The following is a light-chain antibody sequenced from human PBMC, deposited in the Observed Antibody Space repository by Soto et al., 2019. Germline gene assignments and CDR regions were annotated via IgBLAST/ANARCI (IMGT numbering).Light chain of an antibody. CDR3: QQHST. V-gene: IGKV3-11*01. CDR2: DAS. Sequence: EIVLTQSPATLSFSPGERATLSCRASQSVSSYLAWYQQKPGQAPRLLIYDASNRATGIPARFSGSGSGTDFTLTISSLEPEDFAVYYCQQHSTFGGGTKVEIK. CDR1: QSVSSY. J-gene: IGKJ4*01.